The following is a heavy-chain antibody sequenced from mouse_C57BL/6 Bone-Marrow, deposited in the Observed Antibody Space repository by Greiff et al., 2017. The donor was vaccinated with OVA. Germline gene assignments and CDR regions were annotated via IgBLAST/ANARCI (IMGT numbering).Heavy chain of an antibody. D-gene: IGHD2-3*01. J-gene: IGHJ2*01. V-gene: IGHV1-81*01. Sequence: QVQLKQPGAELARPGASVKLSCKASGYTFTSYGISWVKQRTGQGLEWIGEIYPTSGTTYYNEKFKGKATLTAYKSSSPAYMELRSLTSEDSAVYFCARGDGYPFDYWGQGTTLTVSS. CDR2: IYPTSGTT. CDR3: ARGDGYPFDY. CDR1: GYTFTSYG.